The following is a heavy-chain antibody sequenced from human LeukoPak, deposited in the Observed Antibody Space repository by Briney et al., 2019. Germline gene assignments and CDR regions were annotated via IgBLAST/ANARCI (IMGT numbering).Heavy chain of an antibody. D-gene: IGHD4-11*01. Sequence: GGSLRLSCAASGFTFSSNWMSWVRQAPGKGLEWVATINQDGSEKYYVDSVKGRFTISRDNAKNSLYLQMNSLRAEDTALYYCARDHYRAVTASDYWGQGTLVTVSS. CDR2: INQDGSEK. J-gene: IGHJ4*02. V-gene: IGHV3-7*03. CDR3: ARDHYRAVTASDY. CDR1: GFTFSSNW.